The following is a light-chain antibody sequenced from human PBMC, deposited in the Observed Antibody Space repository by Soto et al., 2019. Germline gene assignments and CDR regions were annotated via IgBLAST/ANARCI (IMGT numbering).Light chain of an antibody. CDR3: QQYNDWPQT. J-gene: IGKJ1*01. V-gene: IGKV3-15*01. CDR1: QSIGSN. Sequence: EIVLTQSPVTLSVSPGERATLSCTASQSIGSNLAWYQQKPGQAPRLLIYGASTRATGIPDTFTGSGTATAFTLTISSLQHDDFGIYYCQQYNDWPQTFGQGTKV. CDR2: GAS.